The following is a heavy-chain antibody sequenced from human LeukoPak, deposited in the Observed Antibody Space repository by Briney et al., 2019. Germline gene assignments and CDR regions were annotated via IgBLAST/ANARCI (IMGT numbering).Heavy chain of an antibody. CDR3: ARDRTGDTAMVTPYYYCYGMDV. J-gene: IGHJ6*02. V-gene: IGHV1-69*04. Sequence: ASVKVSCKASGGTFSSYAISWVRQAPGQGLEWMGRIIPILGIANYAQKFQGRVTITADKSTSTAYMELSSLRSEDTAVYYCARDRTGDTAMVTPYYYCYGMDVWGQGTTVTVSS. D-gene: IGHD5-18*01. CDR2: IIPILGIA. CDR1: GGTFSSYA.